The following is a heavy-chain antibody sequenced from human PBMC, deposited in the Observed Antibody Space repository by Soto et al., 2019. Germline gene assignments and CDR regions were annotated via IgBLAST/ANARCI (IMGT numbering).Heavy chain of an antibody. V-gene: IGHV4-39*01. Sequence: SETLSLTCTVSGGSISSSIYYWGWIRQPPGKGLEWIATIYDIGSTYYNPSLKSRVTISVDTSKNQFSLDLSSVTAADTAVYYCARVGVFQNGYFFDYWGQGTLGTVPQ. D-gene: IGHD3-16*01. CDR2: IYDIGST. J-gene: IGHJ4*02. CDR1: GGSISSSIYY. CDR3: ARVGVFQNGYFFDY.